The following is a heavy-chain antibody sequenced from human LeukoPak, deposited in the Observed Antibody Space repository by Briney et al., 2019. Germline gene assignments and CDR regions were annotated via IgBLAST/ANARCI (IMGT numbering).Heavy chain of an antibody. D-gene: IGHD1-7*01. CDR2: IIPIFGTA. CDR3: ARGKLRERAFDI. Sequence: SVKVSCKASGYTFTSYGISWVRQAPGQGLEWMGGIIPIFGTANYAQKFQGRVTITADESTSTAYMELSSLRSEDTAVYYCARGKLRERAFDIWGQGTMVTVSS. V-gene: IGHV1-69*13. CDR1: GYTFTSYG. J-gene: IGHJ3*02.